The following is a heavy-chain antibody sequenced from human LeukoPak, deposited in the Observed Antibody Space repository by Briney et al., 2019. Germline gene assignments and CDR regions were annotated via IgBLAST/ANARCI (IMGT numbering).Heavy chain of an antibody. CDR1: GGSFSGYY. CDR3: VRDDAFVRGPIARNWFDP. CDR2: INHSGST. J-gene: IGHJ5*02. Sequence: SETLSLTCAVYGGSFSGYYWSWIRQPPGKGLEWIGEINHSGSTNYNPSLKSRVTISVDTSKNQFSLKLSSVTAADTAVYYCVRDDAFVRGPIARNWFDPWGQGVIVTVSS. D-gene: IGHD3-10*01. V-gene: IGHV4-34*01.